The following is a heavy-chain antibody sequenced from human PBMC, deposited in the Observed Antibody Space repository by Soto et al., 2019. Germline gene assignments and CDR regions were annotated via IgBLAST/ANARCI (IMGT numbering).Heavy chain of an antibody. CDR1: GFNFNTYW. CDR2: INGDGTNT. Sequence: EVQLVESGGGLVQPGGCLRLSCEISGFNFNTYWMHWVRQAPGEGVVWVSRINGDGTNTDYADSVKGRFTISRDNAKKTLYLDVSSLRVDDTAVYYCTRDGGGRYYGGFDNWGQGTLVTVSS. V-gene: IGHV3-74*01. CDR3: TRDGGGRYYGGFDN. D-gene: IGHD1-26*01. J-gene: IGHJ4*02.